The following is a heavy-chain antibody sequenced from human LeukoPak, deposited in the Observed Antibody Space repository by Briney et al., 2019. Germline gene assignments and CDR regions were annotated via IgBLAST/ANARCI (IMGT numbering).Heavy chain of an antibody. CDR1: GYTFTGYY. CDR2: INPNSGGT. J-gene: IGHJ4*02. D-gene: IGHD3-22*01. CDR3: ARGWNSSGYY. V-gene: IGHV1-2*06. Sequence: ASVKVSCKASGYTFTGYYMHWVRQAPGQGLEWMGRINPNSGGTNYAQKFQGRVTMTRDTSLSTAYMELSRLRSDDTAAYYCARGWNSSGYYWGQGTLVTVSS.